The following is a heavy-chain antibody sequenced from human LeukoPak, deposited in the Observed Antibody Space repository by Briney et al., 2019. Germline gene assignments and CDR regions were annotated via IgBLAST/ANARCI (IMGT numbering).Heavy chain of an antibody. CDR1: GGSFSGYY. D-gene: IGHD6-6*01. Sequence: SETLSLTCAVYGGSFSGYYWSWIRQPPGKGLEWIGEINHSGSTNYNPSLKSRVTISVDTSKNQFSLKLSAVTAADTAVYYCARVHSNSSSLLDYWGQGTLVTVSS. CDR3: ARVHSNSSSLLDY. CDR2: INHSGST. V-gene: IGHV4-34*01. J-gene: IGHJ4*02.